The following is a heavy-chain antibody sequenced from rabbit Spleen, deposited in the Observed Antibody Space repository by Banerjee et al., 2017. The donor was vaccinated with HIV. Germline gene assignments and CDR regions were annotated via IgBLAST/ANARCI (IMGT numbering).Heavy chain of an antibody. J-gene: IGHJ4*01. Sequence: QSLEESGGDLVKPGAFLTLTCTASGFTLSSYWMSWVRQAPGKGPEWIGCIYTGSGSTNYATWAKGRFTISKTSSTTVTLQMASLTAADTATYFCARDLTGVIGWNFGWWGPGTLVTVS. V-gene: IGHV1S40*01. D-gene: IGHD1-1*01. CDR2: IYTGSGST. CDR3: ARDLTGVIGWNFGW. CDR1: GFTLSSYW.